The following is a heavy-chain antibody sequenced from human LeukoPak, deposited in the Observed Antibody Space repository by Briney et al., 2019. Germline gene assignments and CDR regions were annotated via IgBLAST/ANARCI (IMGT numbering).Heavy chain of an antibody. CDR2: IYYSGST. CDR1: GGSISNYY. J-gene: IGHJ5*02. Sequence: PSETLSLTCTVSGGSISNYYWSWIRQSPVKELEWIGFIYYSGSTNYNPSLKSRVTISVDTSKNQFSLKLSSVTAADTAVYYCARARRWNAAVEGWWFDPWGQGTLATVSS. CDR3: ARARRWNAAVEGWWFDP. D-gene: IGHD1-1*01. V-gene: IGHV4-59*01.